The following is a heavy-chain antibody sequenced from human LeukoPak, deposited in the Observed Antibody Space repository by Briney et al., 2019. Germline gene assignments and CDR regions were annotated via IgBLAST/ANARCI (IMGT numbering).Heavy chain of an antibody. V-gene: IGHV3-23*01. CDR1: GFTLSSYA. CDR2: ISGSGGST. J-gene: IGHJ6*02. Sequence: GGSLRLSCAASGFTLSSYAMSWVRQAPGKGLEWVSAISGSGGSTYYADSVKGRFTISRDNSKNTLYLQMNSLRAEDTAVYYCAKSLQVGDGMDVWGQGTTVTVSS. D-gene: IGHD2-2*01. CDR3: AKSLQVGDGMDV.